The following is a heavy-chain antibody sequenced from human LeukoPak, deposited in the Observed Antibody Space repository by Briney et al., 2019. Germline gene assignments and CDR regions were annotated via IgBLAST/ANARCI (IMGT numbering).Heavy chain of an antibody. CDR1: GCIFTSYW. V-gene: IGHV5-51*01. J-gene: IGHJ4*02. CDR2: IYPGESDT. D-gene: IGHD2-15*01. Sequence: GAFLQISCKGSGCIFTSYWIGWGRQMPGKGLEGMGSIYPGESDTRYSPSFQGQVTISADKSISTAYLQWSSLKASDTAMYYCARHPYCSGGSCYVSDYWGQGTLVTVSS. CDR3: ARHPYCSGGSCYVSDY.